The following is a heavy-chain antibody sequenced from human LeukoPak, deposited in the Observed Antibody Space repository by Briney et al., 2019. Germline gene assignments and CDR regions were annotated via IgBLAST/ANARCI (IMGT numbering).Heavy chain of an antibody. CDR3: ARDPFYCGGDCYLREDAFDI. Sequence: ASVKVSCKASGGTFSSYAISWVRQAPGQGLEWMGGIIPIFGTANYAQKFQGRVTITADESTSTAYMELSSLRSEDTAVYYCARDPFYCGGDCYLREDAFDIWGQGTMVTVSS. V-gene: IGHV1-69*13. CDR1: GGTFSSYA. D-gene: IGHD2-21*02. J-gene: IGHJ3*02. CDR2: IIPIFGTA.